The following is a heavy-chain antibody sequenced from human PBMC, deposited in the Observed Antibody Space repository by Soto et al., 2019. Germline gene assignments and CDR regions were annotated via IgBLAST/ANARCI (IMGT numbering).Heavy chain of an antibody. V-gene: IGHV3-66*01. CDR1: GFTVSSNY. CDR3: ASSRFFRLDY. J-gene: IGHJ4*02. D-gene: IGHD3-3*01. Sequence: GGSLRLSCAASGFTVSSNYMSWVRQAPGKGLEWVSVIYSGGSTYYADSVKGRFTISRDNSKNTLYVQMNSLRAEDTAVYYCASSRFFRLDYWGQGILVTVSS. CDR2: IYSGGST.